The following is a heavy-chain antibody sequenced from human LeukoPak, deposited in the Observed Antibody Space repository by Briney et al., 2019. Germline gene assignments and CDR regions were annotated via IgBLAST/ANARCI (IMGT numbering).Heavy chain of an antibody. V-gene: IGHV3-23*01. CDR3: ATAPHNIVSSGSCYFDY. J-gene: IGHJ4*02. CDR1: GFTFDSFV. D-gene: IGHD2-15*01. Sequence: GGSLRLSCEVSGFTFDSFVLSWVRQAPGKGLEWVSAISGIGGSTYYADSVKGRFTISRDNSKNTLYLQMNSLRAEDTAVYYCATAPHNIVSSGSCYFDYWGQGTLVTVSS. CDR2: ISGIGGST.